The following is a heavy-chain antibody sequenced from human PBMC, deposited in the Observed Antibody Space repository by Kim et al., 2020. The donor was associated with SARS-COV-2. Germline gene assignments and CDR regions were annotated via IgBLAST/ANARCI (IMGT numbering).Heavy chain of an antibody. D-gene: IGHD1-1*01. CDR2: INSDGSST. Sequence: GGSLRLSCAASGFTFSSYWMHWVRQAPGKGLVWVSRINSDGSSTSYADSVKGRFTISRDNAKNTLYLQMNSLRAEDTAVYYCARDQGVSLLHWNDDAFDIWGQGTMVTVSS. CDR3: ARDQGVSLLHWNDDAFDI. V-gene: IGHV3-74*01. J-gene: IGHJ3*02. CDR1: GFTFSSYW.